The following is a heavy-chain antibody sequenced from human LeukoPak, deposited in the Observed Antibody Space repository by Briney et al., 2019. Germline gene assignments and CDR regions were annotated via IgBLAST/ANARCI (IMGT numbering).Heavy chain of an antibody. D-gene: IGHD5-18*01. Sequence: GGSLRLSCVASGFTFSSYAMSWVRQAPGKGLEWVSGISGSGGGTYYADSVKGRFTISRDNSKNTLYLKMNSLRAEDTAVYYCAKDHLAGYSYGGYYFDYWGQGTLVTVSS. J-gene: IGHJ4*02. CDR2: ISGSGGGT. CDR3: AKDHLAGYSYGGYYFDY. CDR1: GFTFSSYA. V-gene: IGHV3-23*01.